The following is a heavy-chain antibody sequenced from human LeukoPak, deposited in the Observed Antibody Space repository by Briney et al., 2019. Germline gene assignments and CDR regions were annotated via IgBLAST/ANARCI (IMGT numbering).Heavy chain of an antibody. D-gene: IGHD3-16*02. CDR2: INWNGGST. V-gene: IGHV3-20*04. CDR1: GFTFDDYG. J-gene: IGHJ4*02. Sequence: GGSLRLSCAASGFTFDDYGMSWVRQAPGKGLEWVSGINWNGGSTGYADSVKGRFTISRDNAKNSLYLQMNSLRAEDTALYYCARDQMITFGGVIVAFDYWRQGTLVTVSS. CDR3: ARDQMITFGGVIVAFDY.